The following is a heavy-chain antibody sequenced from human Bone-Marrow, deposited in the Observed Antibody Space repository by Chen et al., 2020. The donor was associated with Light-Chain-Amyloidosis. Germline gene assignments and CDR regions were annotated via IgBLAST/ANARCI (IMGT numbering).Heavy chain of an antibody. Sequence: EVQLVESGGGSTKPGGSLGLACAAPGSTFKDTWLHWVRQVPGKGLVWVARINSYGGSITYSDSVKGRFTISRDNAKNTVYLQMNSLRAEDTAVYYCARSGNYGRYYYFGMDVWGQGTTVTVSS. D-gene: IGHD3-10*01. J-gene: IGHJ6*02. CDR3: ARSGNYGRYYYFGMDV. CDR1: GSTFKDTW. CDR2: INSYGGSI. V-gene: IGHV3-74*01.